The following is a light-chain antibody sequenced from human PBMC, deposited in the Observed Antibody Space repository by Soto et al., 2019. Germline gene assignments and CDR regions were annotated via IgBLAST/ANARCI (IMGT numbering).Light chain of an antibody. V-gene: IGKV1-13*02. CDR1: QGISSA. CDR2: DAS. J-gene: IGKJ3*01. Sequence: AIQLTQSPSSLSASVGDRVTITCRASQGISSALAWYQQKPGKAPKLLIYDASSLESGVPLRFSGSGSGTDFTLTISSLQPEDFATYYCQQFNSYPLFTFGPGTKVDIK. CDR3: QQFNSYPLFT.